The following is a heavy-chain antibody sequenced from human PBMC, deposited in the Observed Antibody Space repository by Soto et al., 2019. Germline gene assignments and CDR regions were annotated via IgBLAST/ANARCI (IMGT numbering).Heavy chain of an antibody. D-gene: IGHD5-18*01. CDR2: INHSGST. CDR1: GGSFSGYY. Sequence: SETLSLTCAVYGGSFSGYYWSWFRQPPGKGLEWIGEINHSGSTNYNPSLKSRVTIPVDTSKNQFSLKLSSVTAADTAVYYCATRGYSYGYVDYWGQGTLVTVS. V-gene: IGHV4-34*01. J-gene: IGHJ4*02. CDR3: ATRGYSYGYVDY.